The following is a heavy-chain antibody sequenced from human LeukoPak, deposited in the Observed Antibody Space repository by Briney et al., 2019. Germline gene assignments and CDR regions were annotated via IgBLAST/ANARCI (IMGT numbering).Heavy chain of an antibody. D-gene: IGHD1-26*01. CDR1: GYSISSSNW. Sequence: SDTLSLTXAVSGYSISSSNWWGWIRQPPGKGLEWIGYIYYSGSTYYNPSLKSRVTMSVDTSKNQFSLKLSSVTAVDTAVYYCARVLSYRPYDAFDIWGQGTMVTVSS. J-gene: IGHJ3*02. CDR2: IYYSGST. CDR3: ARVLSYRPYDAFDI. V-gene: IGHV4-28*03.